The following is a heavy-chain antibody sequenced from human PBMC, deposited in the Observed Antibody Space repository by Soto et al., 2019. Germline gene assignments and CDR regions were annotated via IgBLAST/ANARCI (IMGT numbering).Heavy chain of an antibody. J-gene: IGHJ3*02. CDR2: ISSSSSTI. CDR3: VCLWAPADCSSTSCYQGI. V-gene: IGHV3-48*01. Sequence: KGLEWVSYISSSSSTIDYADSVKGRFTISRDNAKNSLYLQMNSLRAEDTAVYYCVCLWAPADCSSTSCYQGIWGQGSTV. D-gene: IGHD2-2*01.